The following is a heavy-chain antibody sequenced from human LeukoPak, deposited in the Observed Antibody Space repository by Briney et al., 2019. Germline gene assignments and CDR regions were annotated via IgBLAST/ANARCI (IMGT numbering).Heavy chain of an antibody. Sequence: SVKVSCKASGGTFSSYAISWVRQAPGQGLEWMGGIIPIFGTANYAQKFQGRVTITADESTSTAYMELSSLRSEDTAVYYCARMVRGPNLKYYFDYWGQGTLVTVSS. CDR2: IIPIFGTA. CDR3: ARMVRGPNLKYYFDY. CDR1: GGTFSSYA. D-gene: IGHD3-10*01. J-gene: IGHJ4*02. V-gene: IGHV1-69*13.